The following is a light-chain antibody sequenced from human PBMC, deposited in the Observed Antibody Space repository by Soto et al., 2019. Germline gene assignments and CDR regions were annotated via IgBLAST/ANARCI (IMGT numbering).Light chain of an antibody. CDR2: DAS. Sequence: EIVLTQSPATQSLSPGERATLSCRASQSVSSYLAWYQQKPGQAPRLLIYDASNRATGIPARFSGSGSGTDFNLTISSLEPEDFAVYYCQQRSNWSWTFGQGTKVDIK. V-gene: IGKV3-11*01. CDR1: QSVSSY. J-gene: IGKJ1*01. CDR3: QQRSNWSWT.